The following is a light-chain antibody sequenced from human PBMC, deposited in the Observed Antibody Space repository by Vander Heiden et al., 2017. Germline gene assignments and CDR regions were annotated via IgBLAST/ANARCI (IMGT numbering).Light chain of an antibody. CDR1: HSVSSAY. CDR2: GAS. V-gene: IGKV3-20*01. CDR3: QQSGNSAFT. J-gene: IGKJ3*01. Sequence: EIVLTQSPGTLSLSPGEGVTLSCRASHSVSSAYLAWYQQKRGQAPRLLIYGASNRATGIPDRFSDSGSGTDFTLTISRLEPEDFALYYCQQSGNSAFTFGHGTKVDIK.